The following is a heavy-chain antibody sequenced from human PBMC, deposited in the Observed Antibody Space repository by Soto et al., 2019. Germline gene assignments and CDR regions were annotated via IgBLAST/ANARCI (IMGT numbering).Heavy chain of an antibody. Sequence: EVQLVESGGGLVQPGGSLRLSCAASGFTFSSDWMSWVRQAPGKGLEWVANIKQDGSEKYYVDSVKGRFTISRDNAKNSLYLQMNSLRAEDTAVYYCARGSEGSYSFDYWGQGTLVTVSS. CDR1: GFTFSSDW. CDR3: ARGSEGSYSFDY. V-gene: IGHV3-7*03. D-gene: IGHD1-26*01. CDR2: IKQDGSEK. J-gene: IGHJ4*02.